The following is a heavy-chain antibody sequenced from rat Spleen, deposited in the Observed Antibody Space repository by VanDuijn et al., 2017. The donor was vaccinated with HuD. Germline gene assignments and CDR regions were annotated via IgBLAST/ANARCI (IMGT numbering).Heavy chain of an antibody. CDR1: GFTFNNYW. J-gene: IGHJ3*01. CDR2: ISSSSGTI. CDR3: ASGIPRWFAY. Sequence: EVQLVESGGGLVQPGGSLKLSCVASGFTFNNYWMTWIRQAPGKGLEWVAYISSSSGTIYYVDTVKGRFTISRDNVKNTLYLQLSSLRSEDTALYYCASGIPRWFAYWGQGTLVTVSS. D-gene: IGHD2-2*01. V-gene: IGHV5-34*01.